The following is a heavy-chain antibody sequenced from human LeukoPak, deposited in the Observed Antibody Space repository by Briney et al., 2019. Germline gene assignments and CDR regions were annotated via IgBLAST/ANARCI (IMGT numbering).Heavy chain of an antibody. D-gene: IGHD4-11*01. V-gene: IGHV4-39*01. J-gene: IGHJ5*02. CDR1: GGSISSSSYY. Sequence: SETLSLTCTVSGGSISSSSYYWGWIRQPPGKGLEWIGSIYYSGSTYYNPSLKSRVTISVDTSKNQFSLKLSSVTAADTAVYYCARWGLYSNYGWFDPWGQGTLVTVSS. CDR2: IYYSGST. CDR3: ARWGLYSNYGWFDP.